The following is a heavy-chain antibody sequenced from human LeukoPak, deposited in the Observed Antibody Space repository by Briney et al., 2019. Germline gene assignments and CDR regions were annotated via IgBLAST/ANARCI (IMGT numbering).Heavy chain of an antibody. CDR2: ISGSGVNT. CDR1: GFTFNNYA. Sequence: PGGSLRLSCAASGFTFNNYAMSWVRQAPGKGLEWVSAISGSGVNTYYADSVKGRFTISRDNSKNTLDLQMDSLKAKDTAIYYCAKESEVAGTIYLDYWGQGTLVTVSS. V-gene: IGHV3-23*01. D-gene: IGHD6-19*01. J-gene: IGHJ4*02. CDR3: AKESEVAGTIYLDY.